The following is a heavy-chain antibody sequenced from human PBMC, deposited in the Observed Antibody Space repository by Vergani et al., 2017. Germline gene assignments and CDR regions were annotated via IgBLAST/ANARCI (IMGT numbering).Heavy chain of an antibody. CDR1: GFTFSSYS. CDR2: ISSRSSYI. J-gene: IGHJ6*03. Sequence: EVQLVESGGGLVKPGGSLRLSCAASGFTFSSYSMNWVRQAPGKGLEWVSSISSRSSYIYYADSVKGRFTISRDNAKNSLYLQMNSLRAEDTAVYYCAXVNDFRYYYYYMDVWGKGTTVTVSS. D-gene: IGHD3-3*01. V-gene: IGHV3-21*01. CDR3: AXVNDFRYYYYYMDV.